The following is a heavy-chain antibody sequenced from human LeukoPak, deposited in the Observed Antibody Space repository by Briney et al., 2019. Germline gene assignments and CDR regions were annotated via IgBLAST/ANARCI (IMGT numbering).Heavy chain of an antibody. Sequence: QPGGSLRLSCAASGFTFSSNWMHWVRQGPGKGLVWVSRISTDGSSTTYADSVKGRFTISRDNAKNTLYLQMNSLRAEDTAVYYCAKGGRILLKNFGLGVWGQGTTVTVSS. D-gene: IGHD2/OR15-2a*01. CDR3: AKGGRILLKNFGLGV. CDR2: ISTDGSST. J-gene: IGHJ6*02. CDR1: GFTFSSNW. V-gene: IGHV3-74*01.